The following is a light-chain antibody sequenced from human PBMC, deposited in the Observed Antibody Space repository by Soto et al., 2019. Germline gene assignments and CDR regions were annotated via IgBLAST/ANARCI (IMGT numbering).Light chain of an antibody. CDR1: SSNIGAGYD. CDR3: QSYYSSLSGWV. V-gene: IGLV1-40*01. Sequence: QSVLTQPPSVSGAPGQRVTISCTGSSSNIGAGYDVHWYQQLPGTAPKLLIYGNSNRPSGVPDRFSGSKSGTSASLAITGLQDEDEADYYCQSYYSSLSGWVFGGGTKVTVL. J-gene: IGLJ3*02. CDR2: GNS.